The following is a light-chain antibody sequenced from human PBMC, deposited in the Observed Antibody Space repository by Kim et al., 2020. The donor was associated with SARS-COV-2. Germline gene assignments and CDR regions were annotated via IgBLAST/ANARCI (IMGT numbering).Light chain of an antibody. CDR3: CSYTSSTTYV. V-gene: IGLV2-14*03. J-gene: IGLJ1*01. CDR1: SSDVGGYND. Sequence: GQSITISCTGGSSDVGGYNDVSWYQQSPGKAPKLVIYDVTERPSGVSNRFSGSKSGNTASLTISGLQTEDEADFYCCSYTSSTTYVFGPGTKVTVL. CDR2: DVT.